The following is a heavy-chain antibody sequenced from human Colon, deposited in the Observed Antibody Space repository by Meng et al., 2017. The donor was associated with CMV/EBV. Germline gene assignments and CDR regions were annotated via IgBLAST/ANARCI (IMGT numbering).Heavy chain of an antibody. J-gene: IGHJ6*02. D-gene: IGHD1/OR15-1a*01. CDR1: GFTFSTFA. Sequence: GFTFSTFAMSWVRQAPGKGLEWVSLIYSGGGDTYYADSVKGRFTISRDNAKNMLYLQMNSLRAEDTAVYYCATSRGPGGYFYGMDAWGQGTTVTVSS. V-gene: IGHV3-23*03. CDR3: ATSRGPGGYFYGMDA. CDR2: IYSGGGDT.